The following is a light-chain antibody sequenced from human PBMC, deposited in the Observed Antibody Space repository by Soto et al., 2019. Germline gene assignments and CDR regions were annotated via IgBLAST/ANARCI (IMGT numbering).Light chain of an antibody. J-gene: IGKJ1*01. CDR1: QRISSW. CDR2: DAS. V-gene: IGKV1-5*01. Sequence: DIQMTQSPSTLSASVGDRVTITCRASQRISSWLAWYQQKPGKAPKVLIYDASSLESGVPSRFSGSGSGTEFTLTISSLQPDYFATYYCQQYNTYSTFGQGTKVDIK. CDR3: QQYNTYST.